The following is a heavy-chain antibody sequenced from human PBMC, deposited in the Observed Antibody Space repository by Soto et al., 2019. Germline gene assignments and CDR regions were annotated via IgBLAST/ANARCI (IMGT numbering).Heavy chain of an antibody. CDR1: GFTFSYG. CDR3: AKLVIGYCSGNTCDDY. D-gene: IGHD2-15*01. Sequence: VQLLESGGGLIQPGGSLRLSCAASGFTFSYGIHWLRQAPGKGLEWVAYISYDSSNKFYVDSVKGRFTISRDNYKNTQFLQMNSLRAEDTAVYYCAKLVIGYCSGNTCDDYWGQGTLVAVSS. J-gene: IGHJ4*02. CDR2: ISYDSSNK. V-gene: IGHV3-30*18.